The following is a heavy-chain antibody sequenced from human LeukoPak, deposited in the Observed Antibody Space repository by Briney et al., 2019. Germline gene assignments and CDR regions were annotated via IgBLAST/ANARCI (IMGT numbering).Heavy chain of an antibody. CDR3: ARGGRVAPFDY. Sequence: GGPLRLSCAASGFVFSINDMHWVRQAPGKGLEWVSGMGTTIGDTYYLASVRGRFTISRENAKNSVYLEMNSLRVGDTAVYYCARGGRVAPFDYWGQGTLVSVSS. J-gene: IGHJ4*02. D-gene: IGHD3-10*01. V-gene: IGHV3-13*01. CDR2: MGTTIGDT. CDR1: GFVFSIND.